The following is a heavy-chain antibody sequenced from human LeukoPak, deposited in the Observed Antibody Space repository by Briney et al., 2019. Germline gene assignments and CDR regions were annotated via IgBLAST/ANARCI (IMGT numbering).Heavy chain of an antibody. D-gene: IGHD2/OR15-2a*01. Sequence: SETLSLTCTVSGGSTSVISYYWGCIRQPPGKGLEWIASFGHGRNAFSNPSLKSRVTISVDTSKNQFTLRLSSVTAADTAMYYCGRHAPYSNYDLWGQGTLVTVSS. CDR2: FGHGRNA. J-gene: IGHJ5*02. CDR3: GRHAPYSNYDL. CDR1: GGSTSVISYY. V-gene: IGHV4-39*01.